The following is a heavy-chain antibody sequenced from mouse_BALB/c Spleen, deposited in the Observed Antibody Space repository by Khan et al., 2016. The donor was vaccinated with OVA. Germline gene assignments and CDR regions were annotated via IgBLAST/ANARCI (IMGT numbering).Heavy chain of an antibody. Sequence: QVQLQQSGAELVRPGTSVKVSCKASGYAFSDYLIEWVEQRPGQGLEWIGVINPGSGNTNYNEKFKDKATLTADKSSSTAYMQLSRLTSDDSAVYFCARGGDGTLAYWGQGTPVTVS. CDR1: GYAFSDYL. D-gene: IGHD2-1*01. V-gene: IGHV1-54*01. J-gene: IGHJ3*01. CDR2: INPGSGNT. CDR3: ARGGDGTLAY.